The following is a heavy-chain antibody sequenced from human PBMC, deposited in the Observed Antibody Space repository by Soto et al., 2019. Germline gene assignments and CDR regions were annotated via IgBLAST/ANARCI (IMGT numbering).Heavy chain of an antibody. CDR2: IYPGDSDT. D-gene: IGHD3-22*01. J-gene: IGHJ4*02. CDR3: GRLDSSYYFDY. Sequence: VESLKISCKGSGYTFTTYWIGWVRQMPGKGLEWMGIIYPGDSDTTYSPSFQGQVTISADKSISTAYLQWNSLKASDSAMYYCGRLDSSYYFDYWGQGTLVTVSS. CDR1: GYTFTTYW. V-gene: IGHV5-51*01.